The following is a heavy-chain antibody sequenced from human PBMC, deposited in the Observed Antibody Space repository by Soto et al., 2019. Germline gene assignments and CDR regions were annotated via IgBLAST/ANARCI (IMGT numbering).Heavy chain of an antibody. CDR3: AHASYYDFWSGYYTPRGYGMDV. J-gene: IGHJ6*02. D-gene: IGHD3-3*01. CDR2: IYWDDDK. V-gene: IGHV2-5*02. Sequence: SGPTLVNPTQTLTLTCTFSGFSLSTSGVGVGWIRQPPGKALEWLALIYWDDDKRYSPSLKSRLTITKDTSKNQVVLTMTNMDPVDTATYYCAHASYYDFWSGYYTPRGYGMDVWGQGTTVTVSS. CDR1: GFSLSTSGVG.